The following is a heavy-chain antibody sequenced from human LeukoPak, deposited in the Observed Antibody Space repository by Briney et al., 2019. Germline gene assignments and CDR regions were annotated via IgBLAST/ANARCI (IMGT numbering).Heavy chain of an antibody. CDR3: ARARSSYGYGDAFDI. V-gene: IGHV3-21*01. Sequence: SGGSLRLSCAASGFTFSSYSMNWARQAPGKGLEWVSSISRSSIYKYYADSVKGRFTISRDNSKNTLYLQMNSLRAEDTAVYYCARARSSYGYGDAFDIWGQGTMVTVSS. CDR2: ISRSSIYK. D-gene: IGHD5-18*01. J-gene: IGHJ3*02. CDR1: GFTFSSYS.